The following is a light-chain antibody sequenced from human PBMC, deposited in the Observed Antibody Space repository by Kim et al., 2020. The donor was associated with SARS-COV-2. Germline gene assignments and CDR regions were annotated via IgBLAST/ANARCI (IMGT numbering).Light chain of an antibody. CDR2: LGS. J-gene: IGKJ4*01. CDR3: MQALQTPLT. V-gene: IGKV2-28*01. CDR1: QSLLYTNGFNY. Sequence: EIVMTQSPLSLPVTPGEPASISCRSSQSLLYTNGFNYLDWYLQKPGQSPQLLINLGSNRASGVPDRFSGSGSGTDFTLKISRVEAEDVGVYYCMQALQTPLTFGGGTKVDSK.